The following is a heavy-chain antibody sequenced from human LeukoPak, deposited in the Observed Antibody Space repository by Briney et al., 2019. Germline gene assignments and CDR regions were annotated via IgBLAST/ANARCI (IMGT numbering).Heavy chain of an antibody. CDR3: ARAILLTGSEYYFDS. Sequence: ASVKVSCKASGYTFTSYGISWVRQAPGQGLEWMGWISAYNGNTNYAQKLQGRVTMTTDTSTSTAYMELRSLRSDDTAVYYCARAILLTGSEYYFDSWGQGTVVTVSS. CDR1: GYTFTSYG. D-gene: IGHD3-9*01. CDR2: ISAYNGNT. J-gene: IGHJ4*02. V-gene: IGHV1-18*01.